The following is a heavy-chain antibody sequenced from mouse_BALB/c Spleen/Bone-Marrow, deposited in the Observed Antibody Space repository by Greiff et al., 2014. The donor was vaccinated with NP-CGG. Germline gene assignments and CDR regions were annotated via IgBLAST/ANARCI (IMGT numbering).Heavy chain of an antibody. CDR1: GFTFTNYW. CDR3: ALYGSRSEVAY. CDR2: IDPSDSYI. D-gene: IGHD1-1*01. V-gene: IGHV1-69*02. J-gene: IGHJ3*01. Sequence: LVESGAELVKPGASVKLSCKASGFTFTNYWMHWVKQRPGQGLEWIGEIDPSDSYIQYNQKFKGKATLTVDKSSSTAYMHLSSLTSEDSAVYFFALYGSRSEVAYWGKGTRVTVSA.